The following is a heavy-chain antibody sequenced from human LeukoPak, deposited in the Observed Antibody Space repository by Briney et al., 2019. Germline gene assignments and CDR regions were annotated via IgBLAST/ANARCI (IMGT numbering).Heavy chain of an antibody. J-gene: IGHJ2*01. V-gene: IGHV4-39*07. CDR2: IYHSGST. Sequence: SETLSVTCTVSGDSISRSTDYWGWIRQPPGKGLEWIGNIYHSGSTYFNPPLKSRVTISVDTSKNQFSLKLNSVTAADTAVYYCARDFKAPGLWYFDLWGRGTLVTVSS. CDR1: GDSISRSTDY. CDR3: ARDFKAPGLWYFDL.